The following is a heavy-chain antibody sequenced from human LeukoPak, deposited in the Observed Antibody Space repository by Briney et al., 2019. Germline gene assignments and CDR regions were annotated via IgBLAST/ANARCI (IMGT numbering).Heavy chain of an antibody. V-gene: IGHV1-8*01. CDR3: ARATRVEDFWSGYSLDY. J-gene: IGHJ4*02. CDR2: MNPNSGNT. Sequence: GASVKVSCEASGYTFTSYDINWVRQATGQGLEWMGWMNPNSGNTGYAQKFQGRVTMTRNTSISTAYMELSSLRSEDTAVYYCARATRVEDFWSGYSLDYWGQGTLVTVSS. D-gene: IGHD3-3*01. CDR1: GYTFTSYD.